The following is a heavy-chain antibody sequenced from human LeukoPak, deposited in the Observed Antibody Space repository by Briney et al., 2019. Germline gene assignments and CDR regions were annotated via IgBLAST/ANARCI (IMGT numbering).Heavy chain of an antibody. CDR3: ARGGEVCSSTSCYRGHEY. Sequence: ASVKVSCKGSGYSFTGNYMHCERQAPGQGLEWMGWINPDTGGTSYAQRFQGRVTMTRDTSISTGYMELRRLTSDDTAVYYCARGGEVCSSTSCYRGHEYGGQGTLVTVSS. J-gene: IGHJ4*01. V-gene: IGHV1-2*02. CDR2: INPDTGGT. D-gene: IGHD2-2*01. CDR1: GYSFTGNY.